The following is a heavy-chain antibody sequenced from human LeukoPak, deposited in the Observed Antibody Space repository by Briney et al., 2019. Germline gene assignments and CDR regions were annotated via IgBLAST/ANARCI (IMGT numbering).Heavy chain of an antibody. CDR3: ARDWPSLKVTTLDY. J-gene: IGHJ4*02. Sequence: SETLSLTCTVSGGSISSYYWSWIRQPPGKGLEWIGYIYYSGSTNYNPSLKSRVTISVDTSKDQFSLKLSSVTAADTAVYYCARDWPSLKVTTLDYWGQGTLVTVSS. CDR1: GGSISSYY. D-gene: IGHD2-21*02. V-gene: IGHV4-59*12. CDR2: IYYSGST.